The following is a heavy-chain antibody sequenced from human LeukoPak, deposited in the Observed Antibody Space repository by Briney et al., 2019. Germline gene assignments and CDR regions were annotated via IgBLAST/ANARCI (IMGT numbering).Heavy chain of an antibody. Sequence: ASVKVSCKASGYTFTSYGISWVRQAPGQGLEWMGWISIYNGNTDYAQKLRGRVTMTTDTSTSTAYLELRGLRSDDTAVYYCARGLRGYYYGDAFDIWGQGTMVTVSS. D-gene: IGHD3-22*01. V-gene: IGHV1-18*01. J-gene: IGHJ3*02. CDR1: GYTFTSYG. CDR2: ISIYNGNT. CDR3: ARGLRGYYYGDAFDI.